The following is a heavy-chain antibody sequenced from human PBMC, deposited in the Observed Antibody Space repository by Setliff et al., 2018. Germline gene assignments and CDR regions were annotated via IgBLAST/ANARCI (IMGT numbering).Heavy chain of an antibody. Sequence: GGSLRLSCTTSGFTFFSYTMNWVRQAPGKGLEWVSAITDDGDTTHYAGSVKGRFTIDRDNARNSLYLQMNSLRADDTAVYFCARLVDYYYYYMDVWGKGTTVTVSS. D-gene: IGHD2-2*01. J-gene: IGHJ6*03. CDR3: ARLVDYYYYYMDV. V-gene: IGHV3-23*01. CDR2: ITDDGDTT. CDR1: GFTFFSYT.